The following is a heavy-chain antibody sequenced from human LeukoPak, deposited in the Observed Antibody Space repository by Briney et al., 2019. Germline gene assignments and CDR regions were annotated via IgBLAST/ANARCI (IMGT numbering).Heavy chain of an antibody. CDR2: ISGSGGST. J-gene: IGHJ6*02. Sequence: GGSLRLSCAASGFTFSSYAMSWVRQAPGKGLEWVSAISGSGGSTYYADSVKGRFTISRDNSKNTLYLQMNSLRAEDTAVYYCAKSRSKCSSTSCYTLPYYYYGMDVWGQGTTVTVSS. D-gene: IGHD2-2*02. CDR3: AKSRSKCSSTSCYTLPYYYYGMDV. V-gene: IGHV3-23*01. CDR1: GFTFSSYA.